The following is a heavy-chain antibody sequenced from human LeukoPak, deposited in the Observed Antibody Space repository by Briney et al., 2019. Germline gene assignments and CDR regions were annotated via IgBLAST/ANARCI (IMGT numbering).Heavy chain of an antibody. CDR3: ARYAEVYYYIDV. CDR1: GFTFSIYA. V-gene: IGHV3-23*01. CDR2: ISGSGGST. Sequence: GGSLRLSCAASGFTFSIYAMTWVRQAPGKGLEWVSGISGSGGSTYYADSVKGRFTISRDDAKKSLYLQMNSLRAEDTAVYFCARYAEVYYYIDVWGTGTTVTVSS. D-gene: IGHD2-8*01. J-gene: IGHJ6*03.